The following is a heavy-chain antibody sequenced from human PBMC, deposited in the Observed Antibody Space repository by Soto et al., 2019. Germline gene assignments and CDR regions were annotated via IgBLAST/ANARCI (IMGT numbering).Heavy chain of an antibody. J-gene: IGHJ4*02. Sequence: GGSLRLSCAASGFTFSSYGMHWVRQAPGKGLEWVAVIWYDGSNKYYADSVKGRFTISRDNSKNTLYLQMNSLRAEDTAVYYWARDGEGWYFDYWGQGTRVTFAA. CDR1: GFTFSSYG. V-gene: IGHV3-33*01. CDR3: ARDGEGWYFDY. D-gene: IGHD6-19*01. CDR2: IWYDGSNK.